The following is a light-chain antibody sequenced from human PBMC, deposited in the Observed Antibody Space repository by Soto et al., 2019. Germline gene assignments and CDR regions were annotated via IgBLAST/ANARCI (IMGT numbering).Light chain of an antibody. V-gene: IGKV3-11*01. CDR2: DVT. CDR3: QSLFT. Sequence: EIVLTQSPATLSLSPGERATLSCRASQSVSNYLAWYQQKPGQAPRLLIYDVTNSATGIPARFSGSGSGTDFTLTISSLELEDFAVYYCQSLFTFGPGTKVDIK. J-gene: IGKJ3*01. CDR1: QSVSNY.